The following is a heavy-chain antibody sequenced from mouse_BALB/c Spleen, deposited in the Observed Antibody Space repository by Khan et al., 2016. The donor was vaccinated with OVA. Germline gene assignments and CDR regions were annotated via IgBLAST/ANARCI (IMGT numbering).Heavy chain of an antibody. D-gene: IGHD3-3*01. CDR2: ISYSGST. J-gene: IGHJ2*01. CDR3: ARTARIKY. V-gene: IGHV3-2*02. CDR1: GYSITSGYV. Sequence: VQLKQSGPGLVKPSQSLSLTCTVTGYSITSGYVWNWIRQFPGNKLEWMGYISYSGSTNYNPSLKSRISITRDTSKHQFFLQLNAVTTEDTATYYCARTARIKYWGQGTTLTVSS.